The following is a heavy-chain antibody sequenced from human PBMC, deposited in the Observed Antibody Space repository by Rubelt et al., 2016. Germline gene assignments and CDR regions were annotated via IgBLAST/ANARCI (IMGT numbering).Heavy chain of an antibody. CDR3: ARGGDRIGDALDI. D-gene: IGHD3-16*01. CDR2: ISNNKGKT. J-gene: IGHJ3*02. Sequence: VKVSCKASGYTFTSYGITWVRQAPGQGLEWLGWISNNKGKTNFAQKFQGRVIMTTDTSTTTAYMELRSLRSDDTAMYYCARGGDRIGDALDIWGQGTLVTVS. CDR1: GYTFTSYG. V-gene: IGHV1-18*01.